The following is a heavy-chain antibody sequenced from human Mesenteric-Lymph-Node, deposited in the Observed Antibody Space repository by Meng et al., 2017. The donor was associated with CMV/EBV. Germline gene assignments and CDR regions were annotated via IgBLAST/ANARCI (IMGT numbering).Heavy chain of an antibody. D-gene: IGHD6-19*01. CDR3: ARDMRQWLVQDY. Sequence: GGSLRLSCAASGFTFSSYGMHWVRQAPGKGLEWVAFIRYDGSNKYYADSVKGRFTISRDNSKNTLYLQMNSLRAEDTAVYYCARDMRQWLVQDYWGQGTLVTVSS. CDR1: GFTFSSYG. V-gene: IGHV3-30*02. CDR2: IRYDGSNK. J-gene: IGHJ4*02.